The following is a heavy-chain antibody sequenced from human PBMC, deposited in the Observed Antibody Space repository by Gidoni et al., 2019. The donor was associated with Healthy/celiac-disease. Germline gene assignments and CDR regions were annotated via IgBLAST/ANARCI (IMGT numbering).Heavy chain of an antibody. CDR1: GGSLRSGGYY. D-gene: IGHD3-22*01. CDR2: IYYSGST. J-gene: IGHJ4*02. Sequence: QVQLQESGPGLVKPSQTLSLTCTVSGGSLRSGGYYWSWIRQHPGKGLEWIGYIYYSGSTYYNPSLKSRVTISVDTSKNQFSLKLSSVTAADTAVYYCARDALYYYDSSGYHAFDYWGQGTLVTVSS. CDR3: ARDALYYYDSSGYHAFDY. V-gene: IGHV4-31*03.